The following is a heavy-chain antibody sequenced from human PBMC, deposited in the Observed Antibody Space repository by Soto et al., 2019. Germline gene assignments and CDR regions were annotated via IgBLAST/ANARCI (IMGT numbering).Heavy chain of an antibody. J-gene: IGHJ6*02. V-gene: IGHV3-11*01. CDR2: ITSGSTI. CDR3: ARAPYSSGWYDYYYGMDV. Sequence: QVQLVESGGGLVKPGGSLRLSCAASGFTFSDYYMSWIRQAPGKGLEWVSYITSGSTIYYAVSVKGRFTISRDNAKNSLYLQMNSLRAEDTAVYYCARAPYSSGWYDYYYGMDVWGQGTTVTVSS. CDR1: GFTFSDYY. D-gene: IGHD6-19*01.